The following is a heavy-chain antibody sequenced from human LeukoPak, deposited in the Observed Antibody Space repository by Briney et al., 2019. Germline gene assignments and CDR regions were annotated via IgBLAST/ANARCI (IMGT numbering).Heavy chain of an antibody. V-gene: IGHV4-34*01. Sequence: SETLSLTCAVYGGPFSGYYWSWIRQPPGKGLEWIGEINRSGSTNYNPSLKSRVTISVDTSKNQFSLKLSSVTAADTAVYYCARGIVVVSNNGGYYYYGMDVWGQGTTVTVSS. J-gene: IGHJ6*02. CDR2: INRSGST. D-gene: IGHD2-2*01. CDR1: GGPFSGYY. CDR3: ARGIVVVSNNGGYYYYGMDV.